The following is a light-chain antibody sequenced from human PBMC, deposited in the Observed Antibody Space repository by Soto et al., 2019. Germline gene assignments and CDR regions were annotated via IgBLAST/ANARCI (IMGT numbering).Light chain of an antibody. CDR1: SSDVGGYDY. V-gene: IGLV2-8*01. CDR2: EVT. Sequence: QSALTQPPSASGSPGQSVTISCTGTSSDVGGYDYVSWYQQHPGKAPKLIIYEVTERPSGVPDRFSGSKSGNTASLTVSGLQSEDEANYYCSPYAGNDRLGVFGGGTQLTAL. J-gene: IGLJ2*01. CDR3: SPYAGNDRLGV.